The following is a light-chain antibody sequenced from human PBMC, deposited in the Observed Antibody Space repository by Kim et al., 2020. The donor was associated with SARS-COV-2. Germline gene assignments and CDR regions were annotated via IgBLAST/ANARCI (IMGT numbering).Light chain of an antibody. CDR1: QSVSSSS. CDR2: GAS. V-gene: IGKV3-20*01. Sequence: EIVLTQSPGTLSLSPGEKATISCRASQSVSSSSLAWYQQKPGQAPRLLIYGASNWATGIPDRFSGSGSGTEFTLTISRVEPEDFAVYYCQQYESSPQTFGQGTKVEIK. J-gene: IGKJ1*01. CDR3: QQYESSPQT.